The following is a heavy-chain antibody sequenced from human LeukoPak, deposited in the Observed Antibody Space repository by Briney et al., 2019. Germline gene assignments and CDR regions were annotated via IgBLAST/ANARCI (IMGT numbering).Heavy chain of an antibody. V-gene: IGHV1-69*13. J-gene: IGHJ3*02. Sequence: SVKVSCKASGGTFSSYAISWVRQAPGQGLEWMGGIIPIFGTANYAQKFQGRVTITADESTSTAYMELSSLRSEDTAVYYCARVLGTIVRGANAFDIWGQGTMVTVSS. CDR2: IIPIFGTA. CDR3: ARVLGTIVRGANAFDI. CDR1: GGTFSSYA. D-gene: IGHD3-10*01.